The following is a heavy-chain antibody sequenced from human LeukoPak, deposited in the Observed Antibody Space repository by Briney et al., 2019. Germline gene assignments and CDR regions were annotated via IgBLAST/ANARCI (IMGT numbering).Heavy chain of an antibody. J-gene: IGHJ6*02. CDR2: IKQDGSEK. D-gene: IGHD1-26*01. V-gene: IGHV3-7*01. CDR1: GFTFSSYW. CDR3: AREDTEAGGSYYYYGMDV. Sequence: GGSLRLSCAASGFTFSSYWMSWVRQAPGKGLEWVANIKQDGSEKYYVDSVKGRFTISRDNAKNSLYLQMNSLRAEDTAVYYCAREDTEAGGSYYYYGMDVWGQGTTVTVSS.